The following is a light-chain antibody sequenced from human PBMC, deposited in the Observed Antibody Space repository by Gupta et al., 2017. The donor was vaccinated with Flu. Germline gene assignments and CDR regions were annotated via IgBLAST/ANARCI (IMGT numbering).Light chain of an antibody. CDR3: QQYRSWWT. CDR1: QSISSW. CDR2: KAS. J-gene: IGKJ1*01. V-gene: IGKV1-5*03. Sequence: YTSSLSASVGDKVTITCRASQSISSWLAWYQQKPGKAPKLLIYKASSLESGVPSRFSGSGSGTEFTLTISSLQPDDFATYYCQQYRSWWTFGQGTKVEI.